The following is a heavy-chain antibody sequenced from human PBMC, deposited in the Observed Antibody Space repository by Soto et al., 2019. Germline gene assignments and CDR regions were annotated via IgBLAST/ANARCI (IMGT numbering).Heavy chain of an antibody. Sequence: QVQLVESGGGVVQPGRSLRLSCAASGFTFSSYGMHWVRQAPGKGLEWVAVISYDGSNKYYADSVKGRFTISRDNSKNTLYLQMNSLRADDTAVYYCAKALLWFGESYGMDVWGQGTTVTVSS. CDR1: GFTFSSYG. CDR2: ISYDGSNK. CDR3: AKALLWFGESYGMDV. D-gene: IGHD3-10*01. J-gene: IGHJ6*02. V-gene: IGHV3-30*18.